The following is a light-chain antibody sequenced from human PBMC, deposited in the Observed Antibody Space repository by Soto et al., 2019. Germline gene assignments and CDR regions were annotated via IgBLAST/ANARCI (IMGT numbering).Light chain of an antibody. V-gene: IGLV2-8*01. J-gene: IGLJ1*01. CDR3: SSYAGSNNYV. CDR2: EVS. Sequence: QSVLPQPPSASGSPGQSVTISCTGTSSDVGGYNYVSWYQQHPGKAPKLMIYEVSKRPSGVPDRFSGSKSGNTASLTVSGLQAEDEADYYCSSYAGSNNYVFGTGTKATVL. CDR1: SSDVGGYNY.